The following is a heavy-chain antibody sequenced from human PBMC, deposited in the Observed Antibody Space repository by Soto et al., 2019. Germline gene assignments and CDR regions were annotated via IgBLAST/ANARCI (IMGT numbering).Heavy chain of an antibody. D-gene: IGHD3-22*01. V-gene: IGHV1-69*13. J-gene: IGHJ4*02. CDR3: AREKTLGGYYQMFDY. Sequence: SVKVSCKASGGTFSSYAISWVRQAPGQGLEWMGGIIPIFGTANYAQKFQGRVTITADESTSTAYMELSSLRSEDTAVYYCAREKTLGGYYQMFDYWGQGTLVTV. CDR1: GGTFSSYA. CDR2: IIPIFGTA.